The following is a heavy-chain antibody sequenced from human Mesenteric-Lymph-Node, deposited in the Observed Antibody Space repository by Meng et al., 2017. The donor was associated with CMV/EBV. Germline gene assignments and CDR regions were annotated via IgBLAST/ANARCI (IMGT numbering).Heavy chain of an antibody. CDR1: YIFTNYA. Sequence: YIFTNYAMTWVRQAPGEGLEWMGWINTNTGNPTYAQGFTGRFVFSLDTSVSTAYLQISSLKAEDTAVYYCARDEGDIIYSSSYYNYWGQGTLVTVSS. CDR3: ARDEGDIIYSSSYYNY. V-gene: IGHV7-4-1*02. J-gene: IGHJ4*02. CDR2: INTNTGNP. D-gene: IGHD6-13*01.